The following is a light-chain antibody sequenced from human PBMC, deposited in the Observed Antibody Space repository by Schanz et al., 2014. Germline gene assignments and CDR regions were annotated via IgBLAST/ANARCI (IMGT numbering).Light chain of an antibody. CDR2: RNN. CDR1: SSNIGAGYD. J-gene: IGLJ3*02. V-gene: IGLV1-40*01. CDR3: AAWDDSLNGWV. Sequence: QSVLTQPPSVSGAPGQRVTISCTGSSSNIGAGYDVHWYQLLPGTAPKLLIYRNNQRPSGVPDRVSGSKSGTSASLAISGLRSEDEADYYCAAWDDSLNGWVFGGGTKLTVL.